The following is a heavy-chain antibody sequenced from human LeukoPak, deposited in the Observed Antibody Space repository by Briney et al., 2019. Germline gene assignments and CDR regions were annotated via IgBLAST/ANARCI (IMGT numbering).Heavy chain of an antibody. CDR1: GYTFTSYG. J-gene: IGHJ5*02. Sequence: ASVKVSCKASGYTFTSYGISWVRQAPGQGLEWMEWISAYNGNTNYAQKLQGRVTMTTDTSTSTAYMELRSLRSDDTAVYYCARGGRITMIVATVAWGQGTLVTVSS. V-gene: IGHV1-18*01. CDR2: ISAYNGNT. CDR3: ARGGRITMIVATVA. D-gene: IGHD3-22*01.